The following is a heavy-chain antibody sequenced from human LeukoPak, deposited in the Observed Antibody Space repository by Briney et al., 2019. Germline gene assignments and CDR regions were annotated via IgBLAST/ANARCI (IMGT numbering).Heavy chain of an antibody. V-gene: IGHV4-39*07. Sequence: SETLSLTCTVSGGSISSRPYYWGWVRQPPGKGLEWIGTISYSGTTYYSPSLKSRVTISLDTSKNQFSLKLSSVSAADTAIYYCARDFSSSSTVYYYYYMDVWGKGTTVTVSS. CDR2: ISYSGTT. J-gene: IGHJ6*03. CDR3: ARDFSSSSTVYYYYYMDV. CDR1: GGSISSRPYY. D-gene: IGHD6-6*01.